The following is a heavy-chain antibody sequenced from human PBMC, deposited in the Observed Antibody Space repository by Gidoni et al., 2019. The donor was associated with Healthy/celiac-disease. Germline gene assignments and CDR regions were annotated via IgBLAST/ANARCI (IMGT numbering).Heavy chain of an antibody. Sequence: EVQLVESGGGLVQPGGSLKLPCAASGVPVSGSAMHWVRQASGKGLEWVGRIRSKANSYATAYAASVKGRFTISRDDSKNTAYLQMNSLKTEDTAVYYCICSGGSCYHRGWFDPWGQGTLVTVSS. D-gene: IGHD2-15*01. J-gene: IGHJ5*02. CDR1: GVPVSGSA. CDR2: IRSKANSYAT. V-gene: IGHV3-73*01. CDR3: ICSGGSCYHRGWFDP.